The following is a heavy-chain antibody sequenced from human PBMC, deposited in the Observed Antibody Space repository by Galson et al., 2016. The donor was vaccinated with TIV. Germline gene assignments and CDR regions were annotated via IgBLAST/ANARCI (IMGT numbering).Heavy chain of an antibody. J-gene: IGHJ6*02. Sequence: SVKVSCKAPGGTFSSFVFNWVRLAPGQGLEWMGEIIPLFRTTNYAQKFQGSVTITADKATNTAYMELNSLKYGDTAVYYCATDRKTAFDTYHYYYGMDVWGQGTTVIVSS. CDR3: ATDRKTAFDTYHYYYGMDV. CDR2: IIPLFRTT. CDR1: GGTFSSFV. D-gene: IGHD3-9*01. V-gene: IGHV1-69*06.